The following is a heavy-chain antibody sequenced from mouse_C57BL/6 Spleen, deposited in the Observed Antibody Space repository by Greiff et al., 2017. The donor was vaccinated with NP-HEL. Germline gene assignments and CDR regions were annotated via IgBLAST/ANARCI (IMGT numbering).Heavy chain of an antibody. CDR1: GFTFNTYA. CDR2: IRSKSSNYAT. CDR3: VRGLSYYDYDGPDYYAMDD. D-gene: IGHD2-4*01. V-gene: IGHV10-3*01. J-gene: IGHJ4*01. Sequence: EVQGVESGGGLVQPKGSLKLSCAASGFTFNTYAMHWVRQAPGKGLEWVARIRSKSSNYATYYADSVKDRFTISRDDSQSMLYLQMDNLKTEDTAMYYCVRGLSYYDYDGPDYYAMDDWGQGTSVTVSS.